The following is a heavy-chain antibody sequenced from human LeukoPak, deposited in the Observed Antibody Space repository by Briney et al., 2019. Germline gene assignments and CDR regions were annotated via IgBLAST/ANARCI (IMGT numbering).Heavy chain of an antibody. CDR1: GGSISSDLYY. V-gene: IGHV4-61*02. Sequence: SETLSLTCTVSGGSISSDLYYWNWIRQPAGKGLEWIGRFYNSGRTNFNPSLKSRVTISADTSKNQFSLKLRSVTAADTAVYYCARAGSTWPGRIDYWGQGTLVTVSS. CDR3: ARAGSTWPGRIDY. J-gene: IGHJ4*02. D-gene: IGHD6-13*01. CDR2: FYNSGRT.